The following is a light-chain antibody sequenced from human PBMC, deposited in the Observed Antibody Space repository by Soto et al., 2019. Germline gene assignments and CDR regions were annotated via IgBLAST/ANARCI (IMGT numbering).Light chain of an antibody. V-gene: IGLV2-14*01. Sequence: QSVLTQSASVSGSPGQSITISCTGTSSDVGGYDYVSWYQQHPGKAPKLMIYDVTNRPSGVSNRFSGSKSGNTASLAISGFQSEDEADDYCAAWNDSLTGYVFGTGTKVTVL. J-gene: IGLJ1*01. CDR3: AAWNDSLTGYV. CDR1: SSDVGGYDY. CDR2: DVT.